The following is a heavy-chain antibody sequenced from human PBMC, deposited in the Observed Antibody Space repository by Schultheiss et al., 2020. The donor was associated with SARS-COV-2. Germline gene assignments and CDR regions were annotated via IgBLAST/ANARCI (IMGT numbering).Heavy chain of an antibody. Sequence: GGSLRLSCAASGFTLSAYAMTWVRQAPGKGLEWVSDIYSGGGTYYADSVKGRFTISRDNSMTTLWLQMNSLAAGDTAVYYCAKVLRGIYPTDACDIWGQGTMVTVSS. J-gene: IGHJ3*02. CDR2: IYSGGGT. V-gene: IGHV3-23*03. D-gene: IGHD1-14*01. CDR3: AKVLRGIYPTDACDI. CDR1: GFTLSAYA.